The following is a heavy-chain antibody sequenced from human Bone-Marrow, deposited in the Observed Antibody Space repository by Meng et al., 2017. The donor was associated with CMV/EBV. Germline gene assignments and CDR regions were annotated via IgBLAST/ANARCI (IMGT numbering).Heavy chain of an antibody. D-gene: IGHD1-14*01. Sequence: GESLKISCAASGFTFSSYWMHWVRQAPGKGLVWVSRINSDGSSTSYADSVKGRFTISRDNSKNTLYLQMNSLRAEDTAVYYCARGYPYDAFDIWGQGTMVTVSS. V-gene: IGHV3-74*01. CDR1: GFTFSSYW. J-gene: IGHJ3*02. CDR2: INSDGSST. CDR3: ARGYPYDAFDI.